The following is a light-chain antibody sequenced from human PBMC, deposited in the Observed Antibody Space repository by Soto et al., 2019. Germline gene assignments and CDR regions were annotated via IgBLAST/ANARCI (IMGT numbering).Light chain of an antibody. V-gene: IGKV1-5*03. CDR2: KES. Sequence: DIQMTQSPSTLSASVGDRVTITCRASQSFSSWLAWYQQKPGKAPKLLIYKESSLESGVPSRFSGSGSGTEFTLTINSLQPDDLATYYCQQYKNYPYTFGQGTKLEIK. CDR3: QQYKNYPYT. J-gene: IGKJ2*01. CDR1: QSFSSW.